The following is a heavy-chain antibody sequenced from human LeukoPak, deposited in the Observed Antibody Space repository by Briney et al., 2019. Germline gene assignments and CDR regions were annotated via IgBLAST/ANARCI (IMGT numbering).Heavy chain of an antibody. CDR1: GFTFSDYY. D-gene: IGHD3-3*01. J-gene: IGHJ6*02. V-gene: IGHV3-11*06. CDR2: ISSSSSYT. Sequence: PGGSLRLSCAASGFTFSDYYMSWIRQAPGKGLEWVSYISSSSSYTNYADSVKGRFTISRDNAKNSLYLQMNSLRAEDTAVYYCARDRPSLRFLAWARDYYYGMDVWGQGTTVTVSS. CDR3: ARDRPSLRFLAWARDYYYGMDV.